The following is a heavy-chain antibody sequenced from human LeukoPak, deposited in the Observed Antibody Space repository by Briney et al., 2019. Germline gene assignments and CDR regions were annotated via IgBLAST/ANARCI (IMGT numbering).Heavy chain of an antibody. Sequence: QAGGSLRLSCAASGFTFSSYGMHWVRQAPGKGLEWVAVISYDGSNKYYADSVKGRFTISRDNSKNTLYLQMSSLRAEDTAVYYCAKDSGTGGLDYWGQGTLVTVSS. CDR3: AKDSGTGGLDY. J-gene: IGHJ4*02. CDR2: ISYDGSNK. V-gene: IGHV3-30*18. D-gene: IGHD1-1*01. CDR1: GFTFSSYG.